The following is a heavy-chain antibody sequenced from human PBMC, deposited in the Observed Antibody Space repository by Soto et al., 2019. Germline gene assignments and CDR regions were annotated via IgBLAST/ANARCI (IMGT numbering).Heavy chain of an antibody. J-gene: IGHJ6*02. V-gene: IGHV3-48*02. Sequence: EVQLVESGGGLVQPGGSLRLSCAASGFTFSTYSMDWVRQAPGKGLEWVSYISSSRTIYYADSVKGRFTISRDNAKNSLYRQMNSLRDEGTAVYYCARDGRRGYDMDVWGQGTTVTVSS. CDR2: ISSSRTI. CDR1: GFTFSTYS. CDR3: ARDGRRGYDMDV.